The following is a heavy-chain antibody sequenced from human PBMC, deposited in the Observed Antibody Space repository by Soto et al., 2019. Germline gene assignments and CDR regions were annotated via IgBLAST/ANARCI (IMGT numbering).Heavy chain of an antibody. J-gene: IGHJ4*02. CDR2: ISGSGTNI. Sequence: EVQLLESGGGFAQLGGSLRLSCAASGFTFSSYAMHWVRQAPGRGLEWVSTISGSGTNIYYADSVQGRFTISRDNSQNTLFLQMTSLRVDDAATYYCAKDGFGGASDYWGQGTHVTVSS. V-gene: IGHV3-23*01. CDR1: GFTFSSYA. D-gene: IGHD3-3*01. CDR3: AKDGFGGASDY.